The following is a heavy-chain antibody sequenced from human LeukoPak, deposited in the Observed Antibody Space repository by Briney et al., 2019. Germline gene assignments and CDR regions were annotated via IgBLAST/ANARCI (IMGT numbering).Heavy chain of an antibody. D-gene: IGHD2/OR15-2a*01. CDR2: FDPEDGET. CDR3: ARDGQLSY. Sequence: ASVKVSCKVSGYTLTELSMHWVRQAPGKGLEWMGGFDPEDGETIYAQKFQGRVTMTRDTSISTAYMDLSSLGSDDTAVYYCARDGQLSYWGPGTLVTVSS. J-gene: IGHJ4*02. V-gene: IGHV1-24*01. CDR1: GYTLTELS.